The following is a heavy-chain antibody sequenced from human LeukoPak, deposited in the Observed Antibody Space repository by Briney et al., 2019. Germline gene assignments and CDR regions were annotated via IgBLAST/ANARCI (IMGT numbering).Heavy chain of an antibody. CDR1: GYTFTSYG. V-gene: IGHV1-18*01. CDR2: ISAYNDNT. Sequence: ASVKVSCKASGYTFTSYGINWVRQAPGQGLEWMGWISAYNDNTNYAQKLQDRITMTTDTSTSTAYMELRSLRSDDTAVYYCAKEFNLPRFPVVVAAVSAFDIWGQGTMVTVSS. CDR3: AKEFNLPRFPVVVAAVSAFDI. D-gene: IGHD2-15*01. J-gene: IGHJ3*02.